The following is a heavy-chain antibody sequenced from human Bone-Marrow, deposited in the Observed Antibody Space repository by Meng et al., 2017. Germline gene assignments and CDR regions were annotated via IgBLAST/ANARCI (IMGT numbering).Heavy chain of an antibody. Sequence: QVQVVQSGAEVKKPGAWVKVSCKASGGTFSSYAISWVRQAPGQGLEWMGGIIPIFGTANYAQKFQGRVTITTDESTSTAYMELSSLRSEDTAVYYCARAAVADLNWYFDLWGRGTLVTVSS. CDR1: GGTFSSYA. D-gene: IGHD6-19*01. CDR2: IIPIFGTA. CDR3: ARAAVADLNWYFDL. V-gene: IGHV1-69*01. J-gene: IGHJ2*01.